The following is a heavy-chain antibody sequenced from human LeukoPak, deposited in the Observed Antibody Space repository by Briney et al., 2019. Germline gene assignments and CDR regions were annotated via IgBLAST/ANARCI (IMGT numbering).Heavy chain of an antibody. D-gene: IGHD3-3*01. V-gene: IGHV3-33*06. CDR1: RFTFSDYC. Sequence: GMSLRLSCTASRFTFSDYCMHSVRQAPGKGLEWVAVIWYDGKNNYYADSVKGRLTISRDNSKNTMYLQLNSLRVEDTAVYYCAKPEGNFWSGFDYWGQGTLVTVSS. J-gene: IGHJ4*02. CDR3: AKPEGNFWSGFDY. CDR2: IWYDGKNN.